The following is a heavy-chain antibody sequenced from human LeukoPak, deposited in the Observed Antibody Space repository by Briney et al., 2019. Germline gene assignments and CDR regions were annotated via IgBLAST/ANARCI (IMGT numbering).Heavy chain of an antibody. D-gene: IGHD3-16*01. CDR2: ISYDGSNK. J-gene: IGHJ3*02. Sequence: GGSLRLSCAASGFTFSSYGMHWVRQAPGKGLEWVAVISYDGSNKYYADSVKGRLTISRDNSKNTLYLQMNSLRAEDTAVYYCARDDGGAFDIWGQGTMVTVSS. CDR3: ARDDGGAFDI. V-gene: IGHV3-30*03. CDR1: GFTFSSYG.